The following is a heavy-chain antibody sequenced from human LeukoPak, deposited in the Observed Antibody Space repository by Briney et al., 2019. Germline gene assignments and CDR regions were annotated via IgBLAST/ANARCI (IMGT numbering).Heavy chain of an antibody. D-gene: IGHD2-21*02. V-gene: IGHV1-8*02. CDR3: ARDSPQGSDRLRDYYYYMDV. CDR2: MNPNSGNT. J-gene: IGHJ6*03. CDR1: GYTFTSYD. Sequence: GASVKVSCKASGYTFTSYDINWVRQATGQGLEWMGWMNPNSGNTGYAQKFQGRVTMTRDTSISTAYMELSRLRSDDTAVYYCARDSPQGSDRLRDYYYYMDVWGKGTTVTVSS.